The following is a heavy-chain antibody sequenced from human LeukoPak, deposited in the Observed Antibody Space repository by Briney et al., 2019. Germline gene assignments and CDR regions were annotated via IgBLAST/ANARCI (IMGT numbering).Heavy chain of an antibody. CDR3: ANLPYYYDSSGYYSGY. J-gene: IGHJ4*02. CDR2: ISYDGSNK. CDR1: GFTFSSYS. D-gene: IGHD3-22*01. V-gene: IGHV3-30*18. Sequence: GGSLRLSCAASGFTFSSYSMHWVRQAPGKGLEWVAVISYDGSNKYYADSVKGRFTISGDNSKNTLYLQMNSLRAEDTAVYYCANLPYYYDSSGYYSGYWGQGTLVTVSS.